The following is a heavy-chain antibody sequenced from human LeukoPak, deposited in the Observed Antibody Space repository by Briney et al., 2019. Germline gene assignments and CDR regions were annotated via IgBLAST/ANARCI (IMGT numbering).Heavy chain of an antibody. CDR3: ARVGHGDAPFVY. CDR2: IIPILGIA. J-gene: IGHJ4*02. CDR1: GGTFSSYA. Sequence: ASVKVSCKASGGTFSSYAISWVREASGQGLEWMGRIIPILGIANYAQKFQGRVTITADESTSTAYMELSSLRSEDTAVYYCARVGHGDAPFVYWGQGTLVTVSS. V-gene: IGHV1-69*04. D-gene: IGHD4-17*01.